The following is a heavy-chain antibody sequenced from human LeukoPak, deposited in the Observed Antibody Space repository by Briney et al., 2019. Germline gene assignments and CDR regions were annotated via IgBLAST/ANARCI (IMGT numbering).Heavy chain of an antibody. D-gene: IGHD3-22*01. CDR2: ISGSGGST. Sequence: GGSLRLSCAASGFTFSSYGMSWVRQAPGKGLEWVSAISGSGGSTYYADSVKGRFTISRDNSKNTLYLQMNSLRAEDTAVYYCAKGDTMIVVAYIDYWGQGTLVTVSS. CDR1: GFTFSSYG. V-gene: IGHV3-23*01. J-gene: IGHJ4*02. CDR3: AKGDTMIVVAYIDY.